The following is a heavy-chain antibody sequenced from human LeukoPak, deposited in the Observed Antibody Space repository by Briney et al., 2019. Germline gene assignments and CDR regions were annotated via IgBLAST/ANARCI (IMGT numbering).Heavy chain of an antibody. CDR3: AKSYGGNLSPNTFYYYYMDV. V-gene: IGHV3-33*06. CDR2: IWYDGSNK. Sequence: GGSLRLSCAASGFTFSSYGMHWVRQAPGKGLEWVAVIWYDGSNKYYADSVKGRFTISRDNSKNTLYPQMNSLRAEDTAVYYCAKSYGGNLSPNTFYYYYMDVWGKGTTVTVSS. J-gene: IGHJ6*03. CDR1: GFTFSSYG. D-gene: IGHD4-23*01.